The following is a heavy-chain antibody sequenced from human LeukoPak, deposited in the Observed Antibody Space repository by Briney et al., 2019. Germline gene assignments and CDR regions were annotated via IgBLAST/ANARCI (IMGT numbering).Heavy chain of an antibody. D-gene: IGHD7-27*01. CDR3: TRGLWGIDY. V-gene: IGHV3-74*01. CDR1: GFTLSSYW. CDR2: IDTDGSST. Sequence: GGSLRLSCAASGFTLSSYWMHWVRPAPGKGLVWVSRIDTDGSSTNYADSVKGRFTISRDNAENTLYLEMKSLRAEDTAVYYCTRGLWGIDYWGQGALVTVSS. J-gene: IGHJ4*02.